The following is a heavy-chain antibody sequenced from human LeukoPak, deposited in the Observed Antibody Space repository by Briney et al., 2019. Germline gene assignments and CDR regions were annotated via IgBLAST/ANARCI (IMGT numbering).Heavy chain of an antibody. CDR2: ISGDSDTI. D-gene: IGHD3-3*01. J-gene: IGHJ5*02. CDR3: ARARGDFWSELNWFDP. V-gene: IGHV3-11*01. Sequence: GGSLRLSCAASGLTFSDYYMSWIRQAPGKGLEEFSYISGDSDTIHYADSVKGRFTISRDNAKESLYLQMNSLRAEDTAVYYCARARGDFWSELNWFDPWGQGTLVTVSS. CDR1: GLTFSDYY.